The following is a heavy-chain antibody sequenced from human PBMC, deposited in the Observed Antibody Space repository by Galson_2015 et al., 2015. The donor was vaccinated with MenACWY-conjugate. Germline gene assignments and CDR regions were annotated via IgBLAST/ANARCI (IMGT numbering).Heavy chain of an antibody. J-gene: IGHJ4*02. V-gene: IGHV3-74*01. CDR3: VRDNAAAPDLFDS. D-gene: IGHD6-25*01. CDR1: GFTFSTYW. CDR2: INNDGSST. Sequence: LRLSCAASGFTFSTYWMHWVRQAPGKGLVWVSRINNDGSSTNYADSVKGRFTISRDNAKNTLYLQMNSLRAEDTALYYCVRDNAAAPDLFDSWGQGTRVTV.